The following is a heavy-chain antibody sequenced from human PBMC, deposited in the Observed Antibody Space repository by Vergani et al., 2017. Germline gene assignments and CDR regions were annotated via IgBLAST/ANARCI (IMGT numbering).Heavy chain of an antibody. J-gene: IGHJ4*02. Sequence: QVQMQESGPGLVKTSETLSLTCSASGAPISYWCWSWLRQPAGKGLEWIGRLCPSGSTNYIPSLKSRVTMSIDTSKNQFSLKLTSVTAADTAVYYCATGAGPFDIWGQGTLVTVSS. V-gene: IGHV4-4*07. D-gene: IGHD7-27*01. CDR3: ATGAGPFDI. CDR2: LCPSGST. CDR1: GAPISYWC.